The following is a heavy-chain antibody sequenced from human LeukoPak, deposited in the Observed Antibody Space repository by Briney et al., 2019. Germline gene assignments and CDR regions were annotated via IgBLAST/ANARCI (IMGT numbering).Heavy chain of an antibody. V-gene: IGHV3-11*01. J-gene: IGHJ5*02. Sequence: GGSPRLSCAASGFTFSDYYMSWIRQAPGKGLEWVSYISSSGSTIYYADSVKGRFTISRDNAKNSLYLQMNSLRAEDTAVYYCARDRHYYDSSGNAWFDPWGQGTLVTVSS. CDR2: ISSSGSTI. D-gene: IGHD3-22*01. CDR1: GFTFSDYY. CDR3: ARDRHYYDSSGNAWFDP.